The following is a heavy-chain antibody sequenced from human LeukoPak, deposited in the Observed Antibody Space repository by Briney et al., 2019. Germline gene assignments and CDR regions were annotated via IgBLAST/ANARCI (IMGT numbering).Heavy chain of an antibody. CDR1: GFAFSTYS. Sequence: RGSLRLSCAASGFAFSTYSMNWVRQAPGKGLEWVSSISSSSSYIYYADSVKGRFTISRDNAKNSLYLQMNSLRAEDTAVYFCARDLKWGVLGYSYGSGMDVWGQGTTVTVSS. CDR3: ARDLKWGVLGYSYGSGMDV. V-gene: IGHV3-21*01. D-gene: IGHD5-18*01. J-gene: IGHJ6*02. CDR2: ISSSSSYI.